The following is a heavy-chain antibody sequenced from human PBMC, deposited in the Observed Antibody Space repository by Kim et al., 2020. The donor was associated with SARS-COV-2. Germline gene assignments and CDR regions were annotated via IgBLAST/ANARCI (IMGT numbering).Heavy chain of an antibody. J-gene: IGHJ4*02. CDR3: ARDCSTTTCSDY. D-gene: IGHD2-2*01. Sequence: GGSLRLSCAASGFTFATHGMNWVRQAPGKRLEWVSYISATSTTKYYADSVKGRFTISRDNAKNSLFLQMDSLRAEDTAVYYCARDCSTTTCSDYWGQGTLVTVSS. V-gene: IGHV3-48*04. CDR2: ISATSTTK. CDR1: GFTFATHG.